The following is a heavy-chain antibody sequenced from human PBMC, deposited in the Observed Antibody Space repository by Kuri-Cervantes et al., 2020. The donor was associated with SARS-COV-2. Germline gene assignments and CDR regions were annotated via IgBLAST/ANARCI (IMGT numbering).Heavy chain of an antibody. D-gene: IGHD4-17*01. Sequence: GESLKISCIGSGFTFGDYAMRWFRQAPGKGPEWVGFIRSKAHGGTTEYAASVKGRFTISRDDSKSIASLQMNSLKTEDTAVYYCTREDDYIDLELGFDYWGQGTLVTVSS. V-gene: IGHV3-49*03. CDR1: GFTFGDYA. CDR3: TREDDYIDLELGFDY. J-gene: IGHJ4*02. CDR2: IRSKAHGGTT.